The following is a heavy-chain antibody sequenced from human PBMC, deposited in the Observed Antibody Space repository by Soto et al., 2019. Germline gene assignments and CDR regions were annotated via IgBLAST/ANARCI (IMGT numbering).Heavy chain of an antibody. CDR2: IYPGDSDT. CDR1: GYSFTSYW. J-gene: IGHJ6*02. CDR3: ARHKASSSWYYYYGMDV. Sequence: PGESLKISCKGSGYSFTSYWIGWVRQMPGKGLEWMGIIYPGDSDTRYSPSFQGQVTISADKSISTAYLQWSSLKASDTAMYYCARHKASSSWYYYYGMDVWGQGTTVTVSS. V-gene: IGHV5-51*01. D-gene: IGHD6-13*01.